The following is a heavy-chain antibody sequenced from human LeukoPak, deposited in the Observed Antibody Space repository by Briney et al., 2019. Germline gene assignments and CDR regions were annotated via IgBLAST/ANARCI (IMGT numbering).Heavy chain of an antibody. CDR3: ARGHDILTGYWYYFDY. V-gene: IGHV4-39*01. CDR1: GGSISSTNYY. D-gene: IGHD3-9*01. J-gene: IGHJ4*02. Sequence: SETLSLTCSVSGGSISSTNYYWGWIRQPPGKGLEWIGNIYYSGSTYYNPSLKSRVTISLDTSKNQFSLQLTSVTAADTAVYYCARGHDILTGYWYYFDYWGQGTLVTVSS. CDR2: IYYSGST.